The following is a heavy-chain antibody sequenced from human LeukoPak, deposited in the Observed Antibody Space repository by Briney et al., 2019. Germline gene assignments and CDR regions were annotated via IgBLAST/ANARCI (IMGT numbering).Heavy chain of an antibody. CDR2: ISSSSSNI. V-gene: IGHV3-21*04. J-gene: IGHJ4*02. D-gene: IGHD2-15*01. CDR1: GFTFSSYS. Sequence: GGSLRLSCAASGFTFSSYSMNWVRQAPGKGLEWVSSISSSSSNIYYADSVKGRFTISRDNAKNSLYLQMNSLRAEDTAVYYCAKALGYCSGGSCYRVGYFDYWGQGTLVTVSS. CDR3: AKALGYCSGGSCYRVGYFDY.